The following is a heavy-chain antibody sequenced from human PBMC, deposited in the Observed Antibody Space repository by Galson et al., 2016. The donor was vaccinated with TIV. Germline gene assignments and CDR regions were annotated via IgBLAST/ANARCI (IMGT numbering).Heavy chain of an antibody. D-gene: IGHD3-3*01. CDR2: IYHSGST. J-gene: IGHJ6*02. CDR3: ARDRSVIFGVDEYNSGMDV. CDR1: GGSISSSNW. Sequence: TLSLTCAVSGGSISSSNWWSWVRQPPGKGLEWIGEIYHSGSTNYNPSLKGRVTISVDKSTNQVSLKVNSVTAADTAVYYCARDRSVIFGVDEYNSGMDVWGQGTTVTVSS. V-gene: IGHV4-4*02.